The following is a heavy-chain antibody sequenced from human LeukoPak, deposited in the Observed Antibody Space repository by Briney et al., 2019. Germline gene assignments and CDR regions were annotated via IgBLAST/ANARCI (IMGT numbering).Heavy chain of an antibody. CDR3: ARDVYDSSGYYLLGDN. CDR2: VHSSGST. CDR1: GGSISDFY. J-gene: IGHJ4*02. V-gene: IGHV4-59*01. D-gene: IGHD3-22*01. Sequence: PSETLSLTCTVSGGSISDFYWSWIRQPPGKGLEWLGYVHSSGSTNHNPSLKSRVTISVDTSKKQFSLKVRSVTAADTAVYYRARDVYDSSGYYLLGDNWGQGTLVTVSS.